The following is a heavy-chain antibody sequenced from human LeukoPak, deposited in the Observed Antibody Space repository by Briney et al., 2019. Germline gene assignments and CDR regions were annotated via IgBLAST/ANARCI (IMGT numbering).Heavy chain of an antibody. V-gene: IGHV1-2*02. D-gene: IGHD2-2*02. Sequence: ASVKVSCKASGYTFTSYGISWVRQAPGQGLEWMGWINPNSGGTNYAQKFQGRVTMTRDTSISTAYMELSRLRSDDTAVYYCARGLLPAAIVGYYYYMDVWGKGTTVTISS. CDR3: ARGLLPAAIVGYYYYMDV. CDR1: GYTFTSYG. J-gene: IGHJ6*03. CDR2: INPNSGGT.